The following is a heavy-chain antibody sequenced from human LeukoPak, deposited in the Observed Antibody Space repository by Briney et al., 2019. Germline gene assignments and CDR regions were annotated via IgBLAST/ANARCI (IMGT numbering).Heavy chain of an antibody. CDR2: ISGSGGST. J-gene: IGHJ4*02. V-gene: IGHV3-23*01. CDR3: ASEPTVTYKESPFDY. D-gene: IGHD4-17*01. CDR1: GFTFSSYA. Sequence: GGSLRLSCAASGFTFSSYAMSWVRQAPGKGLEWVSAISGSGGSTYYADSVKGRFTISRDNSKNTLYLQMNSLRAEDTAVYYCASEPTVTYKESPFDYGGQGTLVTVSS.